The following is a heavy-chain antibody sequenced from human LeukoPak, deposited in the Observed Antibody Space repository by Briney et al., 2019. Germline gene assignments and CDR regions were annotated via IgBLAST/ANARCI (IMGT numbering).Heavy chain of an antibody. CDR2: IYYSGST. CDR1: GGSISSGDYY. V-gene: IGHV4-30-4*01. CDR3: ARGGYSYGPRPRRNWFDP. D-gene: IGHD5-18*01. J-gene: IGHJ5*02. Sequence: PSETLSLTCTVSGGSISSGDYYWSWIRQPPGKGLEWIGYIYYSGSTYYNPSLKSRVTISVDTSKNQFSLKLSSVTAADTAVYYCARGGYSYGPRPRRNWFDPWGQGTLVTVSS.